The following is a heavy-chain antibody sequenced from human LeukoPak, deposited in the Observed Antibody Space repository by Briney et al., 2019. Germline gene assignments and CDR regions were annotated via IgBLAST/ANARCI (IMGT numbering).Heavy chain of an antibody. CDR2: ISYDGSNK. D-gene: IGHD6-13*01. Sequence: AGGSLRLSCAASGFTFSSYGMHWVRQAPGKGLEWVAVISYDGSNKYYADSVKGRFTISRDNSKNPLYLQMNSLRAEDTAVYYCARIPGIAAAGTSYQDDAFDIWGQGTMVTVSS. V-gene: IGHV3-30*03. CDR3: ARIPGIAAAGTSYQDDAFDI. CDR1: GFTFSSYG. J-gene: IGHJ3*02.